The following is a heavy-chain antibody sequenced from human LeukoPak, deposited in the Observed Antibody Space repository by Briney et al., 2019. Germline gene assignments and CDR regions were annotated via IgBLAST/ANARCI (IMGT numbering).Heavy chain of an antibody. J-gene: IGHJ6*04. CDR3: ARGQIDYSSLNLKDHYYYYYGMDV. Sequence: PSETLSLTCAVYGGSFSGYYWSWIRQPPGKGLEWIGEINHSGSTTYNPSLKSRVTISVDTSKNQFSLKLSSVTAADTAVYYCARGQIDYSSLNLKDHYYYYYGMDVWGKGTTVTVSS. CDR2: INHSGST. D-gene: IGHD3-16*01. CDR1: GGSFSGYY. V-gene: IGHV4-34*01.